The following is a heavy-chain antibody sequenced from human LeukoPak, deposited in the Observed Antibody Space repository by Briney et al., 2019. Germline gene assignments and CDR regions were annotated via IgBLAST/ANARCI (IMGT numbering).Heavy chain of an antibody. CDR1: GGSISSYY. CDR3: ARDRTRGGWFDP. J-gene: IGHJ5*02. CDR2: IYYSGST. V-gene: IGHV4-59*01. D-gene: IGHD3-10*01. Sequence: PSETLSLTCTVSGGSISSYYWSWIRQPPGKGLEWIGYIYYSGSTNYNPSLKSRVTISVDTSKNQFSLKLSSVTAADTAVYYCARDRTRGGWFDPWGQGTLVTVSS.